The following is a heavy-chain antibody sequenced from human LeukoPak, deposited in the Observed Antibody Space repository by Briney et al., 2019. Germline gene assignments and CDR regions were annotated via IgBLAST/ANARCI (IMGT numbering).Heavy chain of an antibody. J-gene: IGHJ4*02. CDR2: IYNSGTT. CDR3: TKATQWLAFDY. D-gene: IGHD6-19*01. V-gene: IGHV4-59*11. Sequence: SETLSLTCTVSGGSISSHFWSWIGQPPGKGLEWIGNIYNSGTTNYNPSLESRVTISVDTSKNQLSLQLTSVTAADTAVYYCTKATQWLAFDYWGRGTLVTVSS. CDR1: GGSISSHF.